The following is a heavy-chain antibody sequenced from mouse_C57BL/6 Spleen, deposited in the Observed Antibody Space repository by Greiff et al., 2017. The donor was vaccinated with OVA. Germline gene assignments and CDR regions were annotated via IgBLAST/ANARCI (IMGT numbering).Heavy chain of an antibody. Sequence: DVKLQESGPGLVKPSQSLSLTCSVTGYSITSGYYWNWIRQFPGNKLEWMGYISYDGSNNYNPSLKNRISITRDTSKNQFFLKLNSVTTEDTATYYCASQLGRGYFDVWGTGTTVTVSS. CDR3: ASQLGRGYFDV. D-gene: IGHD4-1*02. CDR2: ISYDGSN. V-gene: IGHV3-6*01. CDR1: GYSITSGYY. J-gene: IGHJ1*03.